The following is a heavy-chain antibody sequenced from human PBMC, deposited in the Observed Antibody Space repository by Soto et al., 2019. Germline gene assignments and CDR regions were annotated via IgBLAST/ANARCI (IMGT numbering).Heavy chain of an antibody. D-gene: IGHD3-16*01. J-gene: IGHJ5*02. Sequence: GASVKVSFKASGYTFTSYGISWVRQAPGQGLEWMGWISAYNGNTNYAQKLQGRVTMTTDTSTSTAYMELRSLRSDDTAVYYCARDPSPVRGYVRFDPWGQGTLVTV. V-gene: IGHV1-18*04. CDR1: GYTFTSYG. CDR2: ISAYNGNT. CDR3: ARDPSPVRGYVRFDP.